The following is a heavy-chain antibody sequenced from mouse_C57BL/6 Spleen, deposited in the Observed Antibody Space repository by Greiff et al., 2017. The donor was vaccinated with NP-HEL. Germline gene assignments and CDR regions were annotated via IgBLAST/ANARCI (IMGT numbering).Heavy chain of an antibody. CDR2: IYPGSGNT. J-gene: IGHJ3*01. CDR3: ARRSYDDYDAWFAY. V-gene: IGHV1-66*01. Sequence: QVQLQQSGPELVKPGASVKISCKASGYSFTSYYIHWVKQRPGQGLEWIGWIYPGSGNTKYNEKFKGKATLTADTSSSTAYMQLSSLTSEDSAVYYCARRSYDDYDAWFAYWGQGTLVTVSA. D-gene: IGHD2-4*01. CDR1: GYSFTSYY.